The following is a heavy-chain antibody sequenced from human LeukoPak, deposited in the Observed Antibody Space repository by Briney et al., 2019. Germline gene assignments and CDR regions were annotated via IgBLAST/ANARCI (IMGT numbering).Heavy chain of an antibody. V-gene: IGHV5-51*01. D-gene: IGHD3-10*01. CDR3: ARQARWTYYYGSGSYYPFDY. Sequence: GESLKISCKGSGYSFTSYWIGWVRQMPGKGLEWMGIIYPGDSDTRHSPSFQGQVTISADKSISAAYLQWSSLKASDTAMYYCARQARWTYYYGSGSYYPFDYWGQGTLVTVSS. CDR2: IYPGDSDT. J-gene: IGHJ4*02. CDR1: GYSFTSYW.